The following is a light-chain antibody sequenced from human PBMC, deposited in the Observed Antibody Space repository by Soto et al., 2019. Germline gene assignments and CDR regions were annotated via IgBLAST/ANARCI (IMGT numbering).Light chain of an antibody. CDR3: QQYGSSPLT. V-gene: IGKV3-20*01. Sequence: EIVLTQSPGTLSLSPGERATLSCRASQSVSSRNFAWYQQKPGQAPRLLIYGASSRATGIPDKFSGSGSGTDFTLTISRLEPEDFAVYYCQQYGSSPLTFGGGTKVEIK. CDR1: QSVSSRN. J-gene: IGKJ4*01. CDR2: GAS.